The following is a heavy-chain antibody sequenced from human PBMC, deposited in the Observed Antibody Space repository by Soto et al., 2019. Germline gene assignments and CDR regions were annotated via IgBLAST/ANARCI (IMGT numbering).Heavy chain of an antibody. CDR1: GFTFSSYA. V-gene: IGHV3-23*01. D-gene: IGHD5-18*01. Sequence: PGGSLRLSCAASGFTFSSYAMSWVRQAPGKGLEWVSAISGSGGSTYYADSVKGRFTISRDNSKNTLYLQMNSLRAEDTAVYYCAKDRYSYGYRGYYYYYGMDVWGQGTTVTVSS. CDR3: AKDRYSYGYRGYYYYYGMDV. J-gene: IGHJ6*02. CDR2: ISGSGGST.